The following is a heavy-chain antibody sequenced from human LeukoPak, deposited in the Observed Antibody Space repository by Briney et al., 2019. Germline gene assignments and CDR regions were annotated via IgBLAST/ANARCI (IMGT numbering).Heavy chain of an antibody. CDR1: GGSISSYY. CDR3: ARSEITIFGVVPFDY. V-gene: IGHV4-59*08. Sequence: SETLSLTCTVSGGSISSYYWSWIRQPPGKGLEWIGYIYYSGSTNYNPFLKSRVTISVDTSKNQFSLKLSSVTAADTAVYYCARSEITIFGVVPFDYWGQGTLVTVSS. D-gene: IGHD3-3*01. J-gene: IGHJ4*02. CDR2: IYYSGST.